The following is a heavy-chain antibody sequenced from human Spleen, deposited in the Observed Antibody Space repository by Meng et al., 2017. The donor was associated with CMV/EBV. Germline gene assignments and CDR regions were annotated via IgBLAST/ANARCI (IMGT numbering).Heavy chain of an antibody. CDR1: GYTYIGYY. D-gene: IGHD3-9*01. CDR2: INPNSGGT. Sequence: ASVKVSCKASGYTYIGYYIHWVRQAPGQGLEWMGWINPNSGGTNYAQKFQGRVTMTRDTSISTAYMELSRLRSDDTAVYYCAREIRGYYDILTGTSTYYYYYGMDVWGQGTTVTVSS. CDR3: AREIRGYYDILTGTSTYYYYYGMDV. J-gene: IGHJ6*02. V-gene: IGHV1-2*02.